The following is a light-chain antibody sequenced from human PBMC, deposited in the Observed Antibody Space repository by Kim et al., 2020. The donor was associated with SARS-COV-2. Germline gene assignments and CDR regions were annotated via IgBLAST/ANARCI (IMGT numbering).Light chain of an antibody. V-gene: IGKV3-15*01. CDR1: QSVSSN. CDR2: GAS. Sequence: EIVMTKSPATLSVSPGERATLSCRASQSVSSNLAWYQQKPGQAPRLLIYGASATATGFPARFSGSGSGTEFTLTISSLQSEDFAVYYCQQYNSWPYTFGQGTKLEI. J-gene: IGKJ2*01. CDR3: QQYNSWPYT.